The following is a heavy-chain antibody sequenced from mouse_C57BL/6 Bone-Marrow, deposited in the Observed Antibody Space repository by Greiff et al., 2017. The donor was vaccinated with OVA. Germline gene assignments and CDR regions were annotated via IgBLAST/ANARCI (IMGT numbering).Heavy chain of an antibody. Sequence: EVQLQQSGPELVKPGASVKMSFKASGYTFTDYNMHWVKQSHGKSLEWIGYINPNYGGTSYNQQFKGKATLTVYHSSSTANMELRSLTSEDSAVYYCATLAAQATWFAYWGQGTLVTVSA. J-gene: IGHJ3*01. CDR3: ATLAAQATWFAY. V-gene: IGHV1-22*01. CDR2: INPNYGGT. CDR1: GYTFTDYN. D-gene: IGHD3-2*02.